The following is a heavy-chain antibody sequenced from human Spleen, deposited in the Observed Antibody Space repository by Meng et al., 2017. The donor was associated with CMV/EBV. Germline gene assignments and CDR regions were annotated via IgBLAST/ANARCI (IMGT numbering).Heavy chain of an antibody. D-gene: IGHD6-13*01. CDR3: ARDQQLIPAEYFQH. V-gene: IGHV1-18*01. J-gene: IGHJ1*01. CDR1: GYTLTSYG. Sequence: QVQLVQSGAEVKKPGASVKVSCKASGYTLTSYGMSWLRQAPGQGLEWMGWISAYNGNTIYAQKVQGRVTMTTDASTNTAYLELRSLRSDDTAVYYCARDQQLIPAEYFQHWGPGTLVTVSS. CDR2: ISAYNGNT.